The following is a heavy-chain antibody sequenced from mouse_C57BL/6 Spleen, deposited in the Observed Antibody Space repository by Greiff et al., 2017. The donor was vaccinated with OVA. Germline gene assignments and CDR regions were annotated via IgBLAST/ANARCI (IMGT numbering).Heavy chain of an antibody. V-gene: IGHV1-5*01. CDR1: GYTFTSYW. Sequence: EVQGVESGTVLARPGASVKMSCKTSGYTFTSYWMHWVKQRPGQGLEWIGAIYPGNSDTSYNQKFKGKAKLTAVTAASTAYMELSSLTNEDSAVYYCTREATGTNFDYWGQGTTLTVSS. J-gene: IGHJ2*01. CDR3: TREATGTNFDY. CDR2: IYPGNSDT. D-gene: IGHD4-1*02.